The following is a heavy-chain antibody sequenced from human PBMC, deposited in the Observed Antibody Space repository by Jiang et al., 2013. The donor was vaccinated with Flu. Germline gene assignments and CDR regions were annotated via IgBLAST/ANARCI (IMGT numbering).Heavy chain of an antibody. V-gene: IGHV2-5*02. CDR3: ARGGGSGSLNGSININFDY. CDR2: IYWDDDK. CDR1: GFSLSTSGVG. D-gene: IGHD1-26*01. J-gene: IGHJ4*02. Sequence: KPTQTLTLTCTFSGFSLSTSGVGVGWIRQPPGKALEWLALIYWDDDKRYSPSLKSRLTITKDTSKNQVVLTMTNMDPVDTATYYCARGGGSGSLNGSININFDYWGQGTLVTVSS.